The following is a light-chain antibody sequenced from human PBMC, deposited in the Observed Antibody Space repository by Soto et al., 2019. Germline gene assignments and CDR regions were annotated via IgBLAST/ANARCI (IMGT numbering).Light chain of an antibody. Sequence: AIRMTQSPSSFSASTGDRVTITCRASQGISSYLAWYQQKPGKAPKLLIYAASTLQSGVPSRFSGSGSGTDFTLTISSLQPEDVATYYCQKYNSAPQTFGQGTKVDIK. CDR3: QKYNSAPQT. J-gene: IGKJ1*01. CDR2: AAS. CDR1: QGISSY. V-gene: IGKV1-8*01.